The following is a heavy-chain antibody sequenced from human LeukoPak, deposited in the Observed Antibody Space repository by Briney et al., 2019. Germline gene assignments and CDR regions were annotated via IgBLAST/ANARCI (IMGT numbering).Heavy chain of an antibody. J-gene: IGHJ4*02. CDR3: AKAAKIPSYGDYPPDY. CDR2: ISGSGGST. Sequence: PGGSLRLSCAASGFTFSSYAVSWVRQAPGKGLEWVSAISGSGGSTYYADSVKGRFTISRDNSKNTLYLQMNSLRAEDTAVYYCAKAAKIPSYGDYPPDYWGQGTLVTVSS. D-gene: IGHD4-17*01. CDR1: GFTFSSYA. V-gene: IGHV3-23*01.